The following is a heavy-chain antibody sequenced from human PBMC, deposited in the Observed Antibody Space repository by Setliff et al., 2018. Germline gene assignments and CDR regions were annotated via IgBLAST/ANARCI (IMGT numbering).Heavy chain of an antibody. J-gene: IGHJ4*02. D-gene: IGHD3-22*01. Sequence: SETLSLTCTVSGDSISSYYWSWIRQPPGKGLEWIGEINHSGSPNYNPSLKSRVTMSVDTSKNQFSLKLTSVTAADTAVYYCRVWVTMIEVDSWAQGTLVTVSS. V-gene: IGHV4-34*01. CDR1: GDSISSYY. CDR2: INHSGSP. CDR3: RVWVTMIEVDS.